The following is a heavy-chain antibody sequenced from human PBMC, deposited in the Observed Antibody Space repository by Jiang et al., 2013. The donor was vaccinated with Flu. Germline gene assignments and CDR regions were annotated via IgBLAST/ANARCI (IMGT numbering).Heavy chain of an antibody. CDR2: IYYSGST. CDR1: GGSISSSSYY. J-gene: IGHJ6*02. CDR3: ARHLAPTRWLQGLYYYYYYGMDV. Sequence: GPGLVKPSETLSLTCTVSGGSISSSSYYWGWIRQPPGKGLGWIGSIYYSGSTYYNPSLKSRVTISVDTSKNQFSLKLSSVTAADTAVYYCARHLAPTRWLQGLYYYYYYGMDVWGQGTTVTVSS. V-gene: IGHV4-39*01. D-gene: IGHD5-24*01.